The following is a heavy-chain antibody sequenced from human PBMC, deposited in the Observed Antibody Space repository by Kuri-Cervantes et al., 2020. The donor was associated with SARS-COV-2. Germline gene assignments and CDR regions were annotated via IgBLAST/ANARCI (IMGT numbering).Heavy chain of an antibody. CDR2: ISSNGGST. V-gene: IGHV3-64D*06. D-gene: IGHD5-12*01. CDR3: VGGRYSGYDSLFYYYYGMDV. J-gene: IGHJ6*02. CDR1: GFTFSGYA. Sequence: GGSLRLSCAASGFTFSGYAMHWVRQAPGKGLEYVSAISSNGGSTYYADSVKGRFTISRDNSKNTLYLQMSSLRAEDTAVYYCVGGRYSGYDSLFYYYYGMDVWGQGTTVTVSS.